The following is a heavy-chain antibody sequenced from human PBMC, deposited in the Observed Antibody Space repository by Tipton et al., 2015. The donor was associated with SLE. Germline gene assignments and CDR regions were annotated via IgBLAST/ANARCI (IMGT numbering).Heavy chain of an antibody. Sequence: LRLSCAVYGGSFSGYYWGWIRQPPGKGLEWIGSIYYSGSTYYNPSLKSRVTISVDTSKNQFSLKLSSVTAADTAVYYCASCIAVADAFDIWGQGTMVTVSS. D-gene: IGHD6-19*01. J-gene: IGHJ3*02. CDR1: GGSFSGYY. CDR3: ASCIAVADAFDI. V-gene: IGHV4-34*01. CDR2: IYYSGST.